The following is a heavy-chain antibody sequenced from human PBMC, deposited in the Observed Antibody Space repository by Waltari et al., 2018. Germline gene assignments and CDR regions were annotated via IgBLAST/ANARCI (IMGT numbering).Heavy chain of an antibody. D-gene: IGHD3-22*01. CDR2: IKSKTDGGTT. CDR3: ATLYYYDNRGFDY. Sequence: EVQLVASGGGLVKPGGSLRLSCAASGFKFSAAWLTWVRQAPGKGLDGAGRIKSKTDGGTTDYAAPVKGRFIISRDDSKNTLYLQMNSLKTEDTAVYYCATLYYYDNRGFDYWGQGTLVTVSS. V-gene: IGHV3-15*01. J-gene: IGHJ4*02. CDR1: GFKFSAAW.